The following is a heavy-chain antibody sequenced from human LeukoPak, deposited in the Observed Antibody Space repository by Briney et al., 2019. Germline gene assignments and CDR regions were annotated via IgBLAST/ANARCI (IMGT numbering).Heavy chain of an antibody. J-gene: IGHJ4*02. Sequence: PSETLSLTCGVSGASISSYYWSWVRQPPGKGLEWIGHISYSGITNYNPSLKSRVTISLDTSKNQFSLKLSSVTAADTAVYYCARHEIMLATNFDYWGQGTLVTVSS. D-gene: IGHD5-12*01. CDR2: ISYSGIT. V-gene: IGHV4-59*08. CDR3: ARHEIMLATNFDY. CDR1: GASISSYY.